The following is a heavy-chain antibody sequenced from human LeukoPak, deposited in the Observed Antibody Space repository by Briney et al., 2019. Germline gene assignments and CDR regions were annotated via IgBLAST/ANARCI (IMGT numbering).Heavy chain of an antibody. CDR2: IYTSGST. V-gene: IGHV4-61*02. D-gene: IGHD6-6*01. J-gene: IGHJ6*02. CDR3: ARESEYSSSNYYYYGMDV. CDR1: GGSISSGSYY. Sequence: SQTLSLTCTVSGGSISSGSYYWSWIRQPAGKGLEWIGRIYTSGSTNYNPSLKSRVTISVDTSKNQFSLKLSSVTAAGTAVYYCARESEYSSSNYYYYGMDVWGQGTTVTVSS.